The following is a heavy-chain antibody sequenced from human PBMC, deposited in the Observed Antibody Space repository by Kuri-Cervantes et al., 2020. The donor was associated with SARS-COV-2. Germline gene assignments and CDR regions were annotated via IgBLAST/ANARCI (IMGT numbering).Heavy chain of an antibody. CDR3: ARGGSGDSRPSHYDIPDFYYTLDV. Sequence: GGSLRLSCAASGFTFSGYSMTWVRQTPGKGLEWVSSISRTSTYKHYADSVKGRFSMSRDNAKNSLYLQLESLRVEDTAIYYCARGGSGDSRPSHYDIPDFYYTLDVWGQGTTVTVSS. CDR2: ISRTSTYK. V-gene: IGHV3-21*06. CDR1: GFTFSGYS. J-gene: IGHJ6*02. D-gene: IGHD3-9*01.